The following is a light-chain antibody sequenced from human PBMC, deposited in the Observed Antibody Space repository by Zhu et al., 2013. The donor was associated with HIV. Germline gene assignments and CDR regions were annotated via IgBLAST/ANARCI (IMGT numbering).Light chain of an antibody. Sequence: GERVTITCRASQSVGTWLAWYQQRPGKAPKVLIYDASSLQSGVSSRFSGSGSGTEFTLTVSSLQPDDFATYYCQQYHRNSTFGQGTKVDVK. CDR1: QSVGTW. CDR2: DAS. CDR3: QQYHRNST. J-gene: IGKJ1*01. V-gene: IGKV1-5*01.